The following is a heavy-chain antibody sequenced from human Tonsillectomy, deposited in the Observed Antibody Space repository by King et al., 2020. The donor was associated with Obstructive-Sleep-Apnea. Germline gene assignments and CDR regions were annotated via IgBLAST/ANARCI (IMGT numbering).Heavy chain of an antibody. CDR1: CYTFTTYG. D-gene: IGHD2-21*02. J-gene: IGHJ6*02. V-gene: IGHV1-18*04. CDR2: IIAYNGNT. CDR3: AGAYCGGDCYSLPSPDYYYYGMDV. Sequence: QLVQSGAEVKKPGASVKVSCKSSCYTFTTYGISWVRQAPGQGLEWMGWIIAYNGNTNSAQQTQGRVTMTTDTPTGTDYMDLRSLRSDDTAVYYCAGAYCGGDCYSLPSPDYYYYGMDVWGQGTTVTVSS.